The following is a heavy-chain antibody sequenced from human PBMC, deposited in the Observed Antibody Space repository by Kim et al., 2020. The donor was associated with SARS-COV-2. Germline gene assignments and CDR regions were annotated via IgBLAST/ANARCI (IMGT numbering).Heavy chain of an antibody. J-gene: IGHJ4*02. CDR1: GGSISSSNW. D-gene: IGHD5-18*01. Sequence: SETLSLTCAVSGGSISSSNWWSWVRQPPGKGLEWIGAIYHSGSTNYNPSLKSRVTISVDKSKNQFSLKLSSVTAADTAVYYCARDLEYSYGFDYWGQGTLVTVSS. V-gene: IGHV4-4*02. CDR3: ARDLEYSYGFDY. CDR2: IYHSGST.